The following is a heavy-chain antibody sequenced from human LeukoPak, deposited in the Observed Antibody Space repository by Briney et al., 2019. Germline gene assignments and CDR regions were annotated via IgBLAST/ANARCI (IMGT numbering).Heavy chain of an antibody. Sequence: PGGSLRLSCAASGFIFSNYGMNWVRQAPGKGLEWVSYISSSTSTIYYADSVRCRFTSSRDNSKKTLYLQMNSLRAEDTAMYYCAKVSLNMVNDAFDIWGQGTMVSVSS. J-gene: IGHJ3*02. CDR3: AKVSLNMVNDAFDI. D-gene: IGHD4/OR15-4a*01. CDR2: ISSSTSTI. V-gene: IGHV3-48*01. CDR1: GFIFSNYG.